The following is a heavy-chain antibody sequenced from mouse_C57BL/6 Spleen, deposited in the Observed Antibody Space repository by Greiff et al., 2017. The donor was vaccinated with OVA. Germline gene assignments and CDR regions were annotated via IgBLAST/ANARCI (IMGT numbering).Heavy chain of an antibody. V-gene: IGHV1-54*01. CDR2: INPGSGGT. CDR1: GYAFTNYL. J-gene: IGHJ4*01. CDR3: ARENAFYYAMDY. Sequence: VQLQQSGAELVRPGTSVKVSCTASGYAFTNYLIEWVKQRPGQGLEWIGVINPGSGGTNYNEKFKGKATLTADKSSSTAYMQLSSLTSEDSAVYFCARENAFYYAMDYWGQGTSVTVSS.